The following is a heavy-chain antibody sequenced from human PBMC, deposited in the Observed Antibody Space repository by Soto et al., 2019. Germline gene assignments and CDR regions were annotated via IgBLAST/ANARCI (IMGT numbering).Heavy chain of an antibody. CDR2: ISPSGTT. CDR1: SGSLSGYY. V-gene: IGHV4-34*01. J-gene: IGHJ4*02. CDR3: ARAPKVSGSAQTRPDF. Sequence: LSLTCSLYSGSLSGYYWSWIRQPPGKGLEWIGEISPSGTTNYSPSLKSRVSISVDTSKNQFSLNLTSLTAADTAVYYCARAPKVSGSAQTRPDFWGQGSLVTVS. D-gene: IGHD6-6*01.